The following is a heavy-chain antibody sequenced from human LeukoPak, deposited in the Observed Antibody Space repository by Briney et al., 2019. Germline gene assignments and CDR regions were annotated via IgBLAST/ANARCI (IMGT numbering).Heavy chain of an antibody. Sequence: SETLSLTCTVSGGSISSSSYYWGWIRQPPGKGLEWIGSIYYSGSTYYNPSLKSRVTISVDTSKNQFSLKLSSVTAADTAVYYCARDPPDDSSGYYLYYYYGMDVWGQGTTVTVSS. J-gene: IGHJ6*02. CDR3: ARDPPDDSSGYYLYYYYGMDV. D-gene: IGHD3-22*01. CDR1: GGSISSSSYY. V-gene: IGHV4-39*07. CDR2: IYYSGST.